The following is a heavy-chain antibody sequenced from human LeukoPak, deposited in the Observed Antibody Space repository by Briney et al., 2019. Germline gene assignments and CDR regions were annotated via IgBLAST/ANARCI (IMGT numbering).Heavy chain of an antibody. J-gene: IGHJ4*02. CDR2: ISSSGTTI. CDR1: GLTFSSYN. V-gene: IGHV3-48*04. Sequence: GGPLRLSCATYGLTFSSYNINWVRKAPGKGLEWIPYISSSGTTIYYADSVKGRLTISRDNAKNSLYLQMNSLRAEDTAVYYCARDHVDWLKEPDYNDYWGQGTLVTVSS. D-gene: IGHD3-9*01. CDR3: ARDHVDWLKEPDYNDY.